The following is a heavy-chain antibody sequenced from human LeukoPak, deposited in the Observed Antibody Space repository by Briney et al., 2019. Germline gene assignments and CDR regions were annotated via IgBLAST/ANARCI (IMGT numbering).Heavy chain of an antibody. V-gene: IGHV4-34*01. J-gene: IGHJ4*02. CDR2: INHSEST. Sequence: SETLSLTCAVYGGSFSDYYWTWIRRPPGRGLEWIGEINHSESTNYNPSLKSRVTISVDTSKNQFSLKLSSLTAADTAVYFCARGPRSDSELLPKYFDYWGQGTLVTVSS. CDR3: ARGPRSDSELLPKYFDY. D-gene: IGHD3-10*01. CDR1: GGSFSDYY.